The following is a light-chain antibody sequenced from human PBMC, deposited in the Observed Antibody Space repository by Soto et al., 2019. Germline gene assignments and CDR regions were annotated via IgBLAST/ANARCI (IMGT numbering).Light chain of an antibody. CDR2: EVS. Sequence: QSALTQPASVSGSPGQSITISCTGTSSDVGGYNYVSWYQQYPGKAPKLMIYEVSYRPSGVSNRFSASKSGNTASLTISALQAEDEADYYCSSYRSSNTLGVFGTGTQVTVL. J-gene: IGLJ1*01. CDR3: SSYRSSNTLGV. CDR1: SSDVGGYNY. V-gene: IGLV2-14*01.